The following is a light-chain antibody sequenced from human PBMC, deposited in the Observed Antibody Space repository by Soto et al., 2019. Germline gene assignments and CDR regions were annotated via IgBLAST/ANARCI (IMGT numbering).Light chain of an antibody. J-gene: IGKJ1*01. CDR3: MQARQTPPWT. CDR1: QSLLHSNGYNY. V-gene: IGKV2-28*01. Sequence: DIVLTQSPLSLPVTPGEPASISCRSSQSLLHSNGYNYLDWYLQRPGQSPQLLIYSGSNRASGVPDRFSGSGSGTDFTLTISRVEAEDVGVYYCMQARQTPPWTFGPWTRVDMK. CDR2: SGS.